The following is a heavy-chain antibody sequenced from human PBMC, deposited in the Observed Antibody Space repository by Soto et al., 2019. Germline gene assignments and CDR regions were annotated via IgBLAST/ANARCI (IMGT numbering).Heavy chain of an antibody. CDR2: ISDSGTKT. Sequence: GGSLRLSCSASGFSITDYAMSWVRQAPGKGLQWVSSISDSGTKTFYGDSVKGRFAISRDTSKNTVYMQMNNLRAEDTALYYCAKDGIRKDDYWGQGTVVTVSS. V-gene: IGHV3-23*01. J-gene: IGHJ4*02. CDR3: AKDGIRKDDY. CDR1: GFSITDYA.